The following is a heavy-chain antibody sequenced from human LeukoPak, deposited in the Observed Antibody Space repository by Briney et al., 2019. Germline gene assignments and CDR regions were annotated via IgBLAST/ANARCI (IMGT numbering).Heavy chain of an antibody. CDR1: GYTFTTYA. Sequence: ASVKVSCKASGYTFTTYAMHWVRQAPGQRLEWMGWINTGNGNTKYSLKFQGRVTITRDTSASTAYMELSSLRSEDTAVYYCARDGDGDIHYFDYWGQGTLVTVSS. CDR3: ARDGDGDIHYFDY. D-gene: IGHD4-17*01. V-gene: IGHV1-3*04. J-gene: IGHJ4*02. CDR2: INTGNGNT.